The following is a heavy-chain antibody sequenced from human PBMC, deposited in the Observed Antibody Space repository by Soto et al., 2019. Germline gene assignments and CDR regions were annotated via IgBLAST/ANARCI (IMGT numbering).Heavy chain of an antibody. Sequence: EVQLLESGGGLVQPGGSLRLSCAASGFTFSNYAMTWVRQAPGKGLEWVSIIFDPHGATKYADSVTGRCTISRDNSKNILYLQMSSLSAEDTAVYYCAKRFVNSSTWSSVGLWGQGTLATVSS. CDR3: AKRFVNSSTWSSVGL. J-gene: IGHJ4*02. CDR2: IFDPHGAT. D-gene: IGHD6-13*01. CDR1: GFTFSNYA. V-gene: IGHV3-23*01.